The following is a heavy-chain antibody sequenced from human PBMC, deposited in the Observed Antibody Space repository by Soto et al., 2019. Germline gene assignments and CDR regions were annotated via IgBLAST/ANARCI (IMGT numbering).Heavy chain of an antibody. V-gene: IGHV3-9*01. J-gene: IGHJ4*02. CDR2: ISWDSAVI. CDR1: GFTFDDDA. Sequence: SLRLSCAASGFTFDDDAIHWVQQAPGKGREWVSGISWDSAVIDYAVSVKGRFTIGRDNARNSLYLHMNNLRPEDTALYFCAKDRGSSSWDPIFDFWGRGTLVTVSS. D-gene: IGHD6-13*01. CDR3: AKDRGSSSWDPIFDF.